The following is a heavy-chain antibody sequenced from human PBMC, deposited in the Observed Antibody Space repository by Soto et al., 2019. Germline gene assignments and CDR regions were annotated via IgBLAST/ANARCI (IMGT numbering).Heavy chain of an antibody. V-gene: IGHV2-70*11. J-gene: IGHJ5*02. CDR3: ARICDGFTFRHIREAPFDP. Sequence: GSGPTLVNPTQTLTLTCTFSGFSLSTSGMCVSWIRQPPGKALEWLARIDWDDDKYYSTSLKTRLTISKDTSKNQVVLTMTNMDPVDTATYYCARICDGFTFRHIREAPFDPWGQGTLVTSPQ. CDR2: IDWDDDK. D-gene: IGHD3-10*01. CDR1: GFSLSTSGMC.